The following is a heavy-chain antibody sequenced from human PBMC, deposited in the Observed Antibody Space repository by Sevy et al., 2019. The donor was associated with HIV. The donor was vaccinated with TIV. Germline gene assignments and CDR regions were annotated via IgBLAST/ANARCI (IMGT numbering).Heavy chain of an antibody. CDR3: ARDVMITFGGVIVPFDY. V-gene: IGHV1-2*02. CDR1: GYTFTGYY. J-gene: IGHJ4*02. D-gene: IGHD3-16*02. CDR2: INPSSGGT. Sequence: ASVKVSCKASGYTFTGYYIHWVRQAPGQGLEWMGWINPSSGGTNYAQKFQGRVTMTRDTSISTAYMELSRLRSDDTAVYYCARDVMITFGGVIVPFDYWGQGTLVTVSS.